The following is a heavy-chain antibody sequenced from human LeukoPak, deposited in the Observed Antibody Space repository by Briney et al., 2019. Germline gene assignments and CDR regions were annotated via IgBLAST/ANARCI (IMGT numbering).Heavy chain of an antibody. V-gene: IGHV3-23*01. D-gene: IGHD3-10*02. Sequence: GGSLRLSCAASGFTFSSYAMSWVRQAPGKGLQWVSEIGGSGGAIYYADSVKGRFTISRDNAKNSLYLQMNSLRAEDTAVYYCAELGITMIGGVWGKGTTVTISS. CDR1: GFTFSSYA. J-gene: IGHJ6*04. CDR3: AELGITMIGGV. CDR2: IGGSGGAI.